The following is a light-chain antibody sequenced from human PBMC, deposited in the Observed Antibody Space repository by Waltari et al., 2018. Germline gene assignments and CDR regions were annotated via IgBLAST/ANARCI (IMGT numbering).Light chain of an antibody. CDR3: CSYARSSSVV. J-gene: IGLJ2*01. CDR2: EVT. V-gene: IGLV2-23*02. CDR1: SSDVGAANL. Sequence: QSALTQPASVSGSPGQSITISCTGTSSDVGAANLVSWYQQHPGKAPKLMIYEVTKRPSGISNRFSGSKSGNTASLTISGLQAEDEADYYCCSYARSSSVVFGGGTKLTVL.